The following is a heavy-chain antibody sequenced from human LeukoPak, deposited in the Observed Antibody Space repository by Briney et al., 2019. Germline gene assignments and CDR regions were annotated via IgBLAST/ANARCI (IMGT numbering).Heavy chain of an antibody. CDR2: IDRSGGCM. CDR1: GFTFSSYS. CDR3: LRGDRRDY. Sequence: PGGSLRLSCAASGFTFSSYSMNWVRQAPGKGLEWVSSIDRSGGCMFYADSVKGRFIISRDNAKDSLYLQMNSLRVEDTAVYYCLRGDRRDYWGQGTLVTVSS. J-gene: IGHJ4*02. V-gene: IGHV3-21*06.